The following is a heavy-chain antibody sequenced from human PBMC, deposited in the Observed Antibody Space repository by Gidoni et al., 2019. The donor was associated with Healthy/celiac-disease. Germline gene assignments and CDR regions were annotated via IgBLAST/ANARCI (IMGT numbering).Heavy chain of an antibody. D-gene: IGHD2-15*01. J-gene: IGHJ4*02. Sequence: APGKGLEWVAVIWYDGSNKYYADSVTGRFTISRDSSKNTLYLQMNSLRAEDTAVYYCARYYCSGGGCYSEFAAFDYWGQGTLVTVSS. CDR3: ARYYCSGGGCYSEFAAFDY. V-gene: IGHV3-33*01. CDR2: IWYDGSNK.